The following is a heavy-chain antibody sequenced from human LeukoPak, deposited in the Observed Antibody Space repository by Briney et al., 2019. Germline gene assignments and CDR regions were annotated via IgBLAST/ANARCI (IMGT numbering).Heavy chain of an antibody. CDR1: GRSISYGGFL. V-gene: IGHV4-30-4*01. CDR3: ARHGHTTYRSTWYSL. D-gene: IGHD6-13*01. Sequence: SETLSLTYSVSGRSISYGGFLWRWLRQPPGKGLEGIVYFYYSESTYYNPSLKTRVTISVDTTKDQLSLKLSSVTAADTAFYYCARHGHTTYRSTWYSLWGQGTLVTVSS. CDR2: FYYSEST. J-gene: IGHJ4*02.